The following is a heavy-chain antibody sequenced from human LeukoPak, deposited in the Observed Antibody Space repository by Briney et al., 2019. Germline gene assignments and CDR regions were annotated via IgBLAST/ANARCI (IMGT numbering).Heavy chain of an antibody. Sequence: SSETLSLTCAVYGETFSGYYWSWIRQPPGKGLEWIGEINHSGSSYYNPSLKSRVTISVDRSKNQFSLKLSSVTAADTAVYYCARHPTGPGGMDVWGQGTTVTVSS. D-gene: IGHD2-8*02. V-gene: IGHV4-34*01. CDR1: GETFSGYY. CDR2: INHSGSS. CDR3: ARHPTGPGGMDV. J-gene: IGHJ6*02.